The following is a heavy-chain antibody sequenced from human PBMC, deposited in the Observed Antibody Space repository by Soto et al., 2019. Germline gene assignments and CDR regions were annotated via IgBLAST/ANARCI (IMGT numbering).Heavy chain of an antibody. Sequence: ASVKVSCKASGYTFTSYALHWLRQARGQGLEWMGWINAGDGSTKYSEHFQGRVTIALDTSATTVFVELAGLKSEDTAMYYCARTEWFPHSFDYWGQGCLVTV. D-gene: IGHD3-3*01. CDR3: ARTEWFPHSFDY. CDR1: GYTFTSYA. J-gene: IGHJ4*02. CDR2: INAGDGST. V-gene: IGHV1-3*01.